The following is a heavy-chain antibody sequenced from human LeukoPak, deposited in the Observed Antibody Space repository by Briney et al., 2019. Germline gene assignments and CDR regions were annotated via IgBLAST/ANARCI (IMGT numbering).Heavy chain of an antibody. D-gene: IGHD6-19*01. CDR2: ISSSSSYA. Sequence: GGSLRLSCAASGFTFSDYYMTWIRQAPGKGLEWLSYISSSSSYANYADSVKGRFTISRDNAKNSLYLQMNSLRAEDTAVYYCARDLKGSAWYVDYWGQGTLVTVSS. J-gene: IGHJ4*02. V-gene: IGHV3-11*05. CDR1: GFTFSDYY. CDR3: ARDLKGSAWYVDY.